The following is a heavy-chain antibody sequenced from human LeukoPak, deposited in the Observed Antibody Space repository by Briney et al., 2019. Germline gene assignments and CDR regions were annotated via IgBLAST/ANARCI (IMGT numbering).Heavy chain of an antibody. D-gene: IGHD4-17*01. V-gene: IGHV1-69*13. Sequence: GASVKVSCKASGGTFSSYAISWVRQAPGQGLEWMGGVIPIFGTANYAQKFQGRVTITADESTSTAYMEPSSLRSEDTAVYYCARETTRRGYYDYWGQGTLVTVSS. J-gene: IGHJ4*02. CDR1: GGTFSSYA. CDR2: VIPIFGTA. CDR3: ARETTRRGYYDY.